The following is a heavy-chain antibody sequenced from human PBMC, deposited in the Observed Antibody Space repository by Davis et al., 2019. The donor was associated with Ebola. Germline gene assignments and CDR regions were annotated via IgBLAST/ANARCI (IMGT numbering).Heavy chain of an antibody. D-gene: IGHD3-22*01. J-gene: IGHJ5*02. Sequence: MPSETLSLTCTVSGGSISSSSYYWGWIRQPPGKGLEWIGSIYYSGSTYYNPSLKCRVTISVDTSKNQFSLKLSSVTAADTAVYYCARHSGAYYYDSSGYYGVQGNWFDPWGQGTLVTVSS. CDR1: GGSISSSSYY. V-gene: IGHV4-39*01. CDR3: ARHSGAYYYDSSGYYGVQGNWFDP. CDR2: IYYSGST.